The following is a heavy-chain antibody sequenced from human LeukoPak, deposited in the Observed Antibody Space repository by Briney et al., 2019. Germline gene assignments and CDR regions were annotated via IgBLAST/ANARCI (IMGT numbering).Heavy chain of an antibody. J-gene: IGHJ5*02. Sequence: PSETLSLTCTVSGGSISSGGYYWSWIRQPPGKGLEWIGYFYYSGSTHYNPSLKSRVTISVDTSRNQFSLKLSSVTAADTAVYYCVHAGWYNWFDPWGQGALVTVSS. CDR1: GGSISSGGYY. V-gene: IGHV4-61*08. CDR3: VHAGWYNWFDP. CDR2: FYYSGST.